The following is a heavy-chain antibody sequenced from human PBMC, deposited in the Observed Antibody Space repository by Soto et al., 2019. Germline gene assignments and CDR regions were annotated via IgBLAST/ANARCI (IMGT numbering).Heavy chain of an antibody. V-gene: IGHV3-74*01. CDR1: GFTFSSYW. Sequence: GGSLRLSCAASGFTFSSYWMHWVRQAPGKGLVWVSRINSDGSSTSYADSVKGRFTISRDNAKNTLYLQMNSLRAEDTAVYYCAREGVDTAADYWGQGTLVTVSS. CDR2: INSDGSST. D-gene: IGHD5-18*01. CDR3: AREGVDTAADY. J-gene: IGHJ4*02.